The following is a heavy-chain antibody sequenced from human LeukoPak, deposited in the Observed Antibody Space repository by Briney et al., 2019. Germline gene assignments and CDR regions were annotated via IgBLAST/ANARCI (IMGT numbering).Heavy chain of an antibody. J-gene: IGHJ4*02. Sequence: GGSLRLSCAASGFIFRNYWMIWFRQAPGKGLEWVAHIRQDGSEISYVDSVEGRFTISRDNANNSLYLQMNSLRAEDTAVYYCAKDDRFLEWLPQGDYWGQGTLVTVSS. CDR3: AKDDRFLEWLPQGDY. CDR1: GFIFRNYW. D-gene: IGHD3-3*01. V-gene: IGHV3-7*01. CDR2: IRQDGSEI.